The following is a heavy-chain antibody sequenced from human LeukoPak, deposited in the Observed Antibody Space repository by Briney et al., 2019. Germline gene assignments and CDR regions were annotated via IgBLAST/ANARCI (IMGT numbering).Heavy chain of an antibody. Sequence: GGSLRLSCEVSGFTFSSHWMHWVRQAPGKGLVWVSYINNDGSDTSYADSVKGRFTILRDNAKSTLYLQMNSLRAEDTAIYYCTRDRPHNWFDPWGQGTLVTVSS. J-gene: IGHJ5*02. CDR1: GFTFSSHW. D-gene: IGHD6-6*01. CDR3: TRDRPHNWFDP. CDR2: INNDGSDT. V-gene: IGHV3-74*01.